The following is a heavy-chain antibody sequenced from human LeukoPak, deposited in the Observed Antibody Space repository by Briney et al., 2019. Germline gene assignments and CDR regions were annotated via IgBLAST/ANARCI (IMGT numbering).Heavy chain of an antibody. CDR2: IKQDGSEK. D-gene: IGHD3-22*01. J-gene: IGHJ4*02. CDR1: GFTFSSYW. CDR3: AKDSPIVSY. Sequence: PGGSLRLSCAASGFTFSSYWMSWVRQAPGKGLEWVANIKQDGSEKYYVDSVKGRFTISRDNSKNTLYLQMNSLRAEDTAVYYCAKDSPIVSYWGQGTLVTVSS. V-gene: IGHV3-7*05.